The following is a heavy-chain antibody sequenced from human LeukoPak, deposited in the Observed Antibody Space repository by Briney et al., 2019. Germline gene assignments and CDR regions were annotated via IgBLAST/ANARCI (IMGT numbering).Heavy chain of an antibody. Sequence: SETLSLTCTVSGGSISSYYWSWIRQPAGKGLEWIGRIHTSGSTNYNPSLKSRVTMSVDTSKNQFSLKLSSVTAADTAVYYCARDTYYYGSGSYRLDYWGQGTLVTVSS. J-gene: IGHJ4*02. CDR1: GGSISSYY. CDR3: ARDTYYYGSGSYRLDY. V-gene: IGHV4-4*07. CDR2: IHTSGST. D-gene: IGHD3-10*01.